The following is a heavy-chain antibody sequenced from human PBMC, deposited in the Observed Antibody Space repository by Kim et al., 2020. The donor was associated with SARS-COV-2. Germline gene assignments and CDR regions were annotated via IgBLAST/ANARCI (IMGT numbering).Heavy chain of an antibody. V-gene: IGHV4-59*01. Sequence: TNHTPSLKRRVPISVDTSKNQFSLKLSSVTAADTAVYYCARRSRDGYNDYWGQGTLVTVSS. CDR2: T. D-gene: IGHD5-12*01. CDR3: ARRSRDGYNDY. J-gene: IGHJ4*02.